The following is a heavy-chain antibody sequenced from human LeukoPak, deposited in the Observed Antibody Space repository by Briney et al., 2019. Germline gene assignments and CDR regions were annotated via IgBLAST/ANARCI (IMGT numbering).Heavy chain of an antibody. CDR2: IYYSGST. V-gene: IGHV4-39*01. CDR1: GGSISSSSYY. Sequence: SETLSLTCTDSGGSISSSSYYWGWIRQPPGKGLEWIGSIYYSGSTYYNPSLKSRVTISVDTSKNQFSLKLSSVTAADSAVYYCARQTGDLHLFDLWGRGTLVTVSS. D-gene: IGHD7-27*01. CDR3: ARQTGDLHLFDL. J-gene: IGHJ2*01.